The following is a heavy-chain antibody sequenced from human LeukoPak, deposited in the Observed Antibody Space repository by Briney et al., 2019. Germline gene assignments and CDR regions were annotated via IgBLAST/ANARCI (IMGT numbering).Heavy chain of an antibody. J-gene: IGHJ4*02. CDR1: GYSLTRYL. CDR2: IYPGHSDT. D-gene: IGHD6-19*01. CDR3: ARTRSADWQWLNC. Sequence: GESLKISCKCSGYSLTRYLIGWVRQTPRKGLEGMGIIYPGHSDTRYSPSFQGQVTISADKSISTAYLQWSSLKASDTAMYYCARTRSADWQWLNCWGQGALVTVSS. V-gene: IGHV5-51*01.